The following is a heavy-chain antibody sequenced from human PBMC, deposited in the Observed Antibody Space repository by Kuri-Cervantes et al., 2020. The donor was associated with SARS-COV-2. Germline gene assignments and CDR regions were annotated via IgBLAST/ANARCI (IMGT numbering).Heavy chain of an antibody. Sequence: GESLKISCVASGFTFSSYWMSWVRQAPGKGLEWVANIKQDGSQKFYVDSVKGRFTISRDNSRNSLYLQMSRLRTEDTAFYYCARDMYEGSEGGYWGQGTLVTVSS. J-gene: IGHJ4*02. D-gene: IGHD2-8*01. CDR2: IKQDGSQK. CDR3: ARDMYEGSEGGY. CDR1: GFTFSSYW. V-gene: IGHV3-7*03.